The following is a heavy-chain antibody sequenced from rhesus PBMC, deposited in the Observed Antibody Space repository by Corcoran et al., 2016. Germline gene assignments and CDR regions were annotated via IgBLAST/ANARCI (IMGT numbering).Heavy chain of an antibody. CDR3: ARVGSYDY. J-gene: IGHJ4*01. V-gene: IGHV4-169*01. D-gene: IGHD4-4*01. Sequence: QLQLQESGPGLVKPSETLSVTCAVSGGSISSSYWSWIRQAPGKGLEWIGYIYGSGSSTNYNPSLKSRVTLSVDTSKNQLARKLSSVTTADTAVYYCARVGSYDYWGQGVLVTVSS. CDR1: GGSISSSY. CDR2: IYGSGSST.